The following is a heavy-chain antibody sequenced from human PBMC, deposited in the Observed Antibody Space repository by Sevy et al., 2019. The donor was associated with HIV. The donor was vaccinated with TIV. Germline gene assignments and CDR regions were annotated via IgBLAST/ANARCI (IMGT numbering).Heavy chain of an antibody. D-gene: IGHD6-19*01. V-gene: IGHV1-69*13. CDR3: ARGGGNGWYYFDY. Sequence: ASVKVSCKASGGTFSSYGISWVRQAPGQGLEWMGGIIPILGTVNYAQKFQGSVTLTADESTKTAYMELSSLRSEDTAVYYCARGGGNGWYYFDYWGQETLVTVSS. J-gene: IGHJ4*02. CDR1: GGTFSSYG. CDR2: IIPILGTV.